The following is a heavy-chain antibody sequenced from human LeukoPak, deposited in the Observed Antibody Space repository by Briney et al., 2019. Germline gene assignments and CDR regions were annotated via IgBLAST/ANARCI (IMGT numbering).Heavy chain of an antibody. V-gene: IGHV4-59*01. Sequence: PSETLSLTCTVSGGSISSYYWSWIRQPPGNALEYIGYIYYSGSTNYNPSLKSRVTISIDTSKNQFSLKLRSVTAADTAMYYCARGTLRIAADLFDPWGQGTLVTVSS. D-gene: IGHD6-13*01. CDR2: IYYSGST. CDR3: ARGTLRIAADLFDP. J-gene: IGHJ5*02. CDR1: GGSISSYY.